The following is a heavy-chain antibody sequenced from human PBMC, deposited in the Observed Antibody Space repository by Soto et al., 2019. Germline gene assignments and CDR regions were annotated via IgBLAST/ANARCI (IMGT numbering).Heavy chain of an antibody. V-gene: IGHV3-23*01. CDR2: ITGSGDST. CDR3: AKRHGYRMDV. CDR1: GLTFSSYA. J-gene: IGHJ6*02. Sequence: EVQLLESGGGLVRPGGSLRLSCAASGLTFSSYAMTWVRQAPGRGREWVSAITGSGDSTYYADSVKGRFTISRDNSKKTLYLQMNIMRAEDTAVYFCAKRHGYRMDVRGQGTTVTVSS.